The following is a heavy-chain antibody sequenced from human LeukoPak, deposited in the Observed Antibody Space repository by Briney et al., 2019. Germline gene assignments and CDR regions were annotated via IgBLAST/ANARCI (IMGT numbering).Heavy chain of an antibody. CDR3: AREVVVGARSGNAFDI. D-gene: IGHD1-26*01. CDR2: IYTSGST. Sequence: SETLSLTCTVSGGSISSGSYYWSWIRQPAGKGLEWIGRIYTSGSTNYNPSLESRVTISVDTSKIQFSLKLSSVTAADTAVYYCAREVVVGARSGNAFDIWGQGTMVTVSS. CDR1: GGSISSGSYY. V-gene: IGHV4-61*02. J-gene: IGHJ3*02.